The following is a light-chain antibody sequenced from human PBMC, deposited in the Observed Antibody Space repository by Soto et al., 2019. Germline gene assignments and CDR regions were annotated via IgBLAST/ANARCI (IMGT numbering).Light chain of an antibody. Sequence: EIVLTQSPGTLSLSPGERATLSCRASQSVSSSDLAWYQQKPGQAPRLLIYGASSSATGIPDRFSGSGSGTDFTLTISRLVPEDFAVYYCHQYDSSHLTVGGGTKVDLK. CDR3: HQYDSSHLT. CDR2: GAS. V-gene: IGKV3-20*01. CDR1: QSVSSSD. J-gene: IGKJ4*01.